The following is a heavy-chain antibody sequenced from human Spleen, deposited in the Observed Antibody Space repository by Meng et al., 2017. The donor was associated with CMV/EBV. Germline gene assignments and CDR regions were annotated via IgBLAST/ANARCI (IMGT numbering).Heavy chain of an antibody. CDR1: GGSIRSYY. D-gene: IGHD3-22*01. Sequence: SETLSLTCTVSGGSIRSYYWSWIRQPPGKGLEWIGEINHSGSTNYNPSLKSRVTISVDTSKNQFSLKLSSVTAADTAVYYCARGIFRRYYYDSSGYYFDYWGQGTLVTVSS. CDR2: INHSGST. J-gene: IGHJ4*02. CDR3: ARGIFRRYYYDSSGYYFDY. V-gene: IGHV4-34*01.